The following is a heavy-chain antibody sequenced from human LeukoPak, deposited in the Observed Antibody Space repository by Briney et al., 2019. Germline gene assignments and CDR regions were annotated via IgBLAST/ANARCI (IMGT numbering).Heavy chain of an antibody. CDR3: AKDRGWNGRDYFDY. V-gene: IGHV3-33*06. Sequence: PGRSLRLSCAASGFTFSSYGMHWVRQAPGQRLEWVAVIWYDGSNKNYADSMKGRFTISRDNSKNTLYLQINSLSAEDTAMYYCAKDRGWNGRDYFDYWGQGILVTVSS. CDR2: IWYDGSNK. CDR1: GFTFSSYG. J-gene: IGHJ4*02. D-gene: IGHD1-1*01.